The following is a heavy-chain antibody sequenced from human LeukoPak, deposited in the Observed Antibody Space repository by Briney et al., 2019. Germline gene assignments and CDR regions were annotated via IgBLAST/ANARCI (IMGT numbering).Heavy chain of an antibody. Sequence: GGSLRLSCAASGFTFSSYSMNWVRQAPGKGLEGVSYISSSSSTIYYADSVKGRFTISRDNAKNSLYLQMNSLRAEDTAVYYCASRIPSSGWYFDLFDYWGQGTLVTVSS. V-gene: IGHV3-48*04. D-gene: IGHD6-19*01. CDR2: ISSSSSTI. J-gene: IGHJ4*02. CDR3: ASRIPSSGWYFDLFDY. CDR1: GFTFSSYS.